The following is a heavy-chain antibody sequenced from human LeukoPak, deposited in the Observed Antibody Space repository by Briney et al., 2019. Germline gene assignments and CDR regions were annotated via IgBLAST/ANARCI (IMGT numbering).Heavy chain of an antibody. CDR1: GFTFSSYA. J-gene: IGHJ6*02. D-gene: IGHD2-2*01. Sequence: GGSLRLSCAASGFTFSSYAMHWVRQAPGKGLEWVAVISYDGSNKYYADSVKGRFTISRDNSKNTLYLQMNSLRAEDTAVYYCARDKAYCSSTSCPAHYYGMDVWGQGTTVTVSS. CDR2: ISYDGSNK. CDR3: ARDKAYCSSTSCPAHYYGMDV. V-gene: IGHV3-30-3*01.